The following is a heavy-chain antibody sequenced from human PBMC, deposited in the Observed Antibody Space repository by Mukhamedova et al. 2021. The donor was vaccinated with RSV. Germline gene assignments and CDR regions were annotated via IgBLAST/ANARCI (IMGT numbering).Heavy chain of an antibody. J-gene: IGHJ4*02. CDR3: ASPPAWLDY. CDR2: ISYDGSNK. D-gene: IGHD5-24*01. Sequence: GFTFSSYAMHWVRQAPGKGLEWVAVISYDGSNKYYADSVKGRFTISRDNSKNTLYLQMNSLRAEDTAVCYCASPPAWLDYWGQGT. V-gene: IGHV3-30*04. CDR1: GFTFSSYA.